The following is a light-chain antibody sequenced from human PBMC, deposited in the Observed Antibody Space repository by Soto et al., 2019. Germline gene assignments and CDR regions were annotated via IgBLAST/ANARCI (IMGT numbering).Light chain of an antibody. J-gene: IGKJ4*01. CDR3: QQYNSYPLT. V-gene: IGKV1-5*03. CDR2: EAS. Sequence: DIQMTQSPSTLSASIGDRVTITCRASQSISSRLAWYQQKPGKAPKLLIHEASSLESGVPSRFSGSGSETEFTLTISSLQPDDFATYYCQQYNSYPLTFGGVTKVEIK. CDR1: QSISSR.